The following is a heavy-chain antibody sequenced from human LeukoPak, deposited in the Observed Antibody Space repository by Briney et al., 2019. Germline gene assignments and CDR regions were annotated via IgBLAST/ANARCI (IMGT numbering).Heavy chain of an antibody. CDR1: GGSISSGGYS. J-gene: IGHJ4*02. CDR2: IYHSGST. D-gene: IGHD1-1*01. V-gene: IGHV4-30-2*01. CDR3: ARVLQLGRGFYYFVY. Sequence: PSETLSLTCAVSGGSISSGGYSWSWIRQPPGKGLEWIGYIYHSGSTYYNPSLKSRVTISVDRSKNQFSLKLSSVTAADTAVYYCARVLQLGRGFYYFVYWGQGTLVTVSS.